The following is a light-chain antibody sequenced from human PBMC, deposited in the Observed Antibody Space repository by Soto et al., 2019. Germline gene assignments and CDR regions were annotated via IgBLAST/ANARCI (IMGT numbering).Light chain of an antibody. CDR3: QQSYSTPRT. Sequence: DIQMTQSPSSLSASVGDRVTITCRASKSISSYLNWYQQKPAKAPKLLIYAASSLQSGVPSRFSGSGSGTDFTLTISRLQPEDFATYYCQQSYSTPRTFGQGTKVEIK. CDR1: KSISSY. CDR2: AAS. V-gene: IGKV1-39*01. J-gene: IGKJ1*01.